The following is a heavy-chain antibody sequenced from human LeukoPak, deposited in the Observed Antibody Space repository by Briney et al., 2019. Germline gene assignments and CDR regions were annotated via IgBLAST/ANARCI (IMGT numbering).Heavy chain of an antibody. J-gene: IGHJ4*02. V-gene: IGHV3-7*01. D-gene: IGHD1-26*01. CDR1: GFTFSSYA. CDR2: IKQDGSEK. Sequence: GGSLRLSCAASGFTFSSYAMHWVRQAPGKGLEWVANIKQDGSEKYYVDSVKGRFTISRDNAKNSLYLQMNSLRAEDTAVYYCARDLVGATPDYWGQGTLVTVSS. CDR3: ARDLVGATPDY.